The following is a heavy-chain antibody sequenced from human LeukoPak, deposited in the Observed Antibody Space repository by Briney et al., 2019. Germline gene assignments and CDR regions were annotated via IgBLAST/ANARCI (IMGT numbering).Heavy chain of an antibody. Sequence: SETLSLTCTVSGGSISSYYWSWIRQPPGKGLEWNGYIYYSGSTNYNPSLKSRVTISVDTSKNQFSLKLSSVTAADTAVYYCARARVVVVAATPSRAFDIWGQGTMVTVSS. CDR2: IYYSGST. J-gene: IGHJ3*02. CDR1: GGSISSYY. V-gene: IGHV4-59*01. CDR3: ARARVVVVAATPSRAFDI. D-gene: IGHD2-15*01.